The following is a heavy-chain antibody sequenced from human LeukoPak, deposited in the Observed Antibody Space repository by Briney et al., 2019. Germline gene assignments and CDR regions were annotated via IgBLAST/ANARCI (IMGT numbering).Heavy chain of an antibody. CDR1: GLTFSSYA. J-gene: IGHJ4*02. CDR3: AKTPSNSWGLFDY. V-gene: IGHV3-23*01. D-gene: IGHD6-13*01. CDR2: VSGSGSNT. Sequence: GGSLRLSCAASGLTFSSYAMSWVRQAPGKGLEWVSSVSGSGSNTHYADSVKGRFTISRDNSKNTLYLEINSLRAEDTAVYYCAKTPSNSWGLFDYWGQGTLVTVSS.